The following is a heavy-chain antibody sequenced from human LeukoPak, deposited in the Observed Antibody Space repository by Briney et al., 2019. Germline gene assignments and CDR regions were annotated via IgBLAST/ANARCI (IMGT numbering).Heavy chain of an antibody. CDR2: MNPNSGNT. Sequence: GASVKVSCKASGYTFTSYDINWVRQATGQGLEWMGWMNPNSGNTGYAQKFQGRVTMTRNTSIRTAYMELSSLRSEDTAVYYCARGRWLQLPGYYGMDVWGQGTTVTVSS. V-gene: IGHV1-8*01. CDR3: ARGRWLQLPGYYGMDV. D-gene: IGHD5-24*01. CDR1: GYTFTSYD. J-gene: IGHJ6*02.